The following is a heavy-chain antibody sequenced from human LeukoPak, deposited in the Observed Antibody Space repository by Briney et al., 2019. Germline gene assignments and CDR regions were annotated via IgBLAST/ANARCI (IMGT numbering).Heavy chain of an antibody. J-gene: IGHJ4*02. CDR2: ISAYNGNT. Sequence: ASVKVSCKASGYTFTSYGISWVRQAPGQGLEWMGWISAYNGNTNYAQKLQGRVTMTTDTSTSTAYMELRSLRSDDTAVYYCARGAQRGYSSSWPLLVDYWGQGTLVTVSS. V-gene: IGHV1-18*01. D-gene: IGHD6-13*01. CDR3: ARGAQRGYSSSWPLLVDY. CDR1: GYTFTSYG.